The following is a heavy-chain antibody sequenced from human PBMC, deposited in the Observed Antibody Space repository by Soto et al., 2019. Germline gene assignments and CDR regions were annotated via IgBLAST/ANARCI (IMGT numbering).Heavy chain of an antibody. CDR3: AKDLRLRGTMVRGVIHQEAEYFQH. CDR1: GFTFSSYA. D-gene: IGHD3-10*01. V-gene: IGHV3-23*01. J-gene: IGHJ1*01. CDR2: ISGSGGST. Sequence: QPGGSLRLSCAASGFTFSSYAMSWVRQAPGKGLEWVSAISGSGGSTYYADSVKGRFTISRDNSKNTLYLQMNSLRAEDTAVYYCAKDLRLRGTMVRGVIHQEAEYFQHWGQGTLVTVSS.